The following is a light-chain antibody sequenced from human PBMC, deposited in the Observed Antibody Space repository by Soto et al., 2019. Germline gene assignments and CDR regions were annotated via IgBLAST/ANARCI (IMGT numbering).Light chain of an antibody. V-gene: IGKV2-28*01. CDR2: LGS. CDR1: QSLLHRSGYNY. J-gene: IGKJ4*01. Sequence: DIVMTQSPLSLPVTPGEPASISCRSSQSLLHRSGYNYLDWYLQRPGQSPQLLISLGSNRASGVPDTFSGSGSGTDFTLKISRVEAEDVGVYFCKQALQTPLTFGGGTRVEIK. CDR3: KQALQTPLT.